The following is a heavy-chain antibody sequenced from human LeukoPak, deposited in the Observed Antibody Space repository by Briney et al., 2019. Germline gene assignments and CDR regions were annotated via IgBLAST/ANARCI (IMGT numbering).Heavy chain of an antibody. CDR1: GGSISSYY. CDR2: IYYRGST. J-gene: IGHJ6*02. CDR3: ARVVVVAATRRDYYYYGMDV. D-gene: IGHD2-15*01. Sequence: SETLSLTCTVSGGSISSYYWSWIRQPPGKGMEWIGYIYYRGSTNYNPSLTSRVTISVDTSKNQFSLKLSSVTAADTAVYYCARVVVVAATRRDYYYYGMDVWGQGTTVTVSS. V-gene: IGHV4-59*01.